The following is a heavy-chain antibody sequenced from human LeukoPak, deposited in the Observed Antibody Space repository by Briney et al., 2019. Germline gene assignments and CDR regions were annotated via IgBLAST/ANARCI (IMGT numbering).Heavy chain of an antibody. V-gene: IGHV3-53*01. J-gene: IGHJ4*02. CDR1: GFTVSSNY. Sequence: GGSLRHSCAASGFTVSSNYMSWVRQAPGKGLEWVSIIYSGGSTYYADSEKGRFTISRDNSKNTLYLQMNSLRAEDTAVYYCARAVLELDRPARAYYFDYWGQGTLVTVSS. CDR2: IYSGGST. CDR3: ARAVLELDRPARAYYFDY. D-gene: IGHD1-1*01.